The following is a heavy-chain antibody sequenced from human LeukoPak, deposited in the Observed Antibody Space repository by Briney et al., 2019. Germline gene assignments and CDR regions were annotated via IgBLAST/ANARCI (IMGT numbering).Heavy chain of an antibody. CDR3: ARDRGYSYGDLVDY. CDR1: GFTFSSYG. J-gene: IGHJ4*02. V-gene: IGHV3-33*01. Sequence: PGRSLRLSCAASGFTFSSYGMHWVRQAPGKGLEWVAVIWYDGSNKYYADSVKGRFTISRDNSKNTLYLQMNSLRAEDTAVYYCARDRGYSYGDLVDYWGQGTLVTVSP. CDR2: IWYDGSNK. D-gene: IGHD5-18*01.